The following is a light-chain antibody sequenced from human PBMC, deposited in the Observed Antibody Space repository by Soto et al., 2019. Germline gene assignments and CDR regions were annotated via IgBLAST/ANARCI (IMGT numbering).Light chain of an antibody. CDR1: QSVSSSY. V-gene: IGKV3-20*01. Sequence: VLTQSPGALSLSPGERATLSCMASQSVSSSYLAWYQQKPRQAPRLLIYGASSRATGIPDRFSGSGSGTDFTLTISRLEPDDFAMYYCQQYGSSPLWTFGHGTMVDI. CDR2: GAS. J-gene: IGKJ1*01. CDR3: QQYGSSPLWT.